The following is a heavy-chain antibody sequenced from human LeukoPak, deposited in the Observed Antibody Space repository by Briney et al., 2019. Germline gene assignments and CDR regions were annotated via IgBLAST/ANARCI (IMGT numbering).Heavy chain of an antibody. CDR2: INGDGSNT. D-gene: IGHD1-26*01. J-gene: IGHJ5*02. CDR3: ARAQVGAPTDL. V-gene: IGHV3-74*03. Sequence: GGSLRLSCAASGFTFSSHWMHWVRQAPGKGLVWVSRINGDGSNTTYADSVKGRFTISRDNAKDTLYLHMNSLRPEDTAVYYCARAQVGAPTDLWGQGTLVTVSS. CDR1: GFTFSSHW.